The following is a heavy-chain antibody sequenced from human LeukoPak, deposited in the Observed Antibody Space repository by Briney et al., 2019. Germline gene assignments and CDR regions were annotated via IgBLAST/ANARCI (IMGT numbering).Heavy chain of an antibody. V-gene: IGHV4-59*08. CDR1: GVSISSYY. Sequence: SETLSLTCTVSGVSISSYYWSWLRQPPGKGLEWLGYIYYSGSTNYNPSLKSRVTISVDTSKNQFSLKLSSVTAADTAVYYCARSYYYDSSYFDYWGQGTLVTVSS. D-gene: IGHD3-22*01. J-gene: IGHJ4*02. CDR3: ARSYYYDSSYFDY. CDR2: IYYSGST.